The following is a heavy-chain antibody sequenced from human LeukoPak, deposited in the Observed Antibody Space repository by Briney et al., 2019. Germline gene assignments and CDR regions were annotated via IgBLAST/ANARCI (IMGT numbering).Heavy chain of an antibody. CDR1: GFTFSSYG. Sequence: PGGSLRLSCAASGFTFSSYGMHWVRQAPGKGLEWVAVISYDGSNKYYADSVKGRFTISRDNSKNTLYLQMNSLRAEDTAVYYCATVVSVYHVVPYFQHWARAPWSPSPQ. J-gene: IGHJ1*01. CDR2: ISYDGSNK. CDR3: ATVVSVYHVVPYFQH. V-gene: IGHV3-30*03. D-gene: IGHD2-21*01.